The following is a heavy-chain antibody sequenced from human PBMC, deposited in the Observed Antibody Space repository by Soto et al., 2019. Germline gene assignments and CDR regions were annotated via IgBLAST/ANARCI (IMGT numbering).Heavy chain of an antibody. CDR3: ASNVGGSPTNYYYYGMYG. CDR1: GYTFTSYC. V-gene: IGHV1-18*01. CDR2: ISAYDGNT. D-gene: IGHD2-15*01. J-gene: IGHJ6*02. Sequence: GASVKVSCKASGYTFTSYCIRWVRQAPGQGLEWMGWISAYDGNTHYAQKLQGRVTMTTDTSTSTAYMELRSLRSDDTAGYYCASNVGGSPTNYYYYGMYGWGQGTTVTVAS.